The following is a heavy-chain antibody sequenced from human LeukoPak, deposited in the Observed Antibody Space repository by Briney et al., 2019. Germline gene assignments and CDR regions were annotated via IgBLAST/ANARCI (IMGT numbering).Heavy chain of an antibody. V-gene: IGHV3-23*01. D-gene: IGHD5-24*01. CDR1: GFTFYNYA. CDR2: ISGGPETT. J-gene: IGHJ4*02. Sequence: GGSLRLSCAASGFTFYNYAMTWVRQAPGKGLEWVSAISGGPETTYYADSVEGRFTISRDNSKNTLSLQMNNLRADDTAVYYCARDRRRDNYRRDLAYWGQGTLVTVSS. CDR3: ARDRRRDNYRRDLAY.